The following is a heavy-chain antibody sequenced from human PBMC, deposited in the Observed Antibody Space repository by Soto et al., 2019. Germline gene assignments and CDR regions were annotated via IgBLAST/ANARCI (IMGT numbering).Heavy chain of an antibody. Sequence: PGGSLRLSCAASGFTFSNAWMSWDRHAPGKGPEWVGRIKSKTDGGTTDYAAPVKGRFTISRDDSKNTLYLQMNSLKTEDTAVYYCTTGEWLLSYYYYGMDVWGQGTTVTVSS. CDR3: TTGEWLLSYYYYGMDV. J-gene: IGHJ6*02. D-gene: IGHD3-3*01. CDR1: GFTFSNAW. CDR2: IKSKTDGGTT. V-gene: IGHV3-15*01.